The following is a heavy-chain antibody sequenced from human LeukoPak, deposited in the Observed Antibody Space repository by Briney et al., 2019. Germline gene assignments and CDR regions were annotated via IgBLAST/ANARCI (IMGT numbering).Heavy chain of an antibody. J-gene: IGHJ4*02. D-gene: IGHD3-9*01. CDR2: ISFDGSNK. Sequence: GGSLRLSCVASGFTFSSYAMHWVRQAPGKGLEWVAVISFDGSNKHYADSLKGRFTISRDNSKNTLYLQMNSLRAEDTAVYYCARESPPTGMGDYWGQGTLVTVSS. CDR1: GFTFSSYA. CDR3: ARESPPTGMGDY. V-gene: IGHV3-30-3*01.